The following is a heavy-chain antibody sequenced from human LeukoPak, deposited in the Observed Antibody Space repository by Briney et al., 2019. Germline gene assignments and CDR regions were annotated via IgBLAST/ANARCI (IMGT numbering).Heavy chain of an antibody. CDR2: IKQDGNDK. Sequence: TGGSLRLSCAASGFTFTTHWMSWVRQAPGKGLEWVANIKQDGNDKHYLESVKGRFTISRDNAKNSLYLQMNSLRAEDTAVYYCAKVSPINPSGYLDYWGQGTLVTVSS. CDR1: GFTFTTHW. CDR3: AKVSPINPSGYLDY. D-gene: IGHD3-3*01. V-gene: IGHV3-7*01. J-gene: IGHJ4*02.